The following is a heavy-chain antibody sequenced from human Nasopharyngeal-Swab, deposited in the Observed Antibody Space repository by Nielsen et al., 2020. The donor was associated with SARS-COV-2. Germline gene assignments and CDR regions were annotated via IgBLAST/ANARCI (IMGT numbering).Heavy chain of an antibody. D-gene: IGHD3-22*01. Sequence: ASVKVSCKASGYTFTGYYMHWVRQAPGQGLEWMGWINPNSGGTNYAQKFQGWVTMTRDTSISTAYMELSRLRSDDTAVYYCARGLPYYYDSSGYYLFDYWGQGTLDTVSS. CDR2: INPNSGGT. CDR1: GYTFTGYY. V-gene: IGHV1-2*04. CDR3: ARGLPYYYDSSGYYLFDY. J-gene: IGHJ4*02.